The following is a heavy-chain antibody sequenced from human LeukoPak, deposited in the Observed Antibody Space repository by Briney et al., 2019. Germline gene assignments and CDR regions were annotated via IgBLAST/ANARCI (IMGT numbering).Heavy chain of an antibody. D-gene: IGHD3-10*01. CDR3: AKDSYYYGSGSYLGLDY. CDR2: IRYDGSNK. J-gene: IGHJ4*02. CDR1: GFTFSSYG. V-gene: IGHV3-30*02. Sequence: PGGSLRLSCAASGFTFSSYGMHWVRQAPGKGLEWVAFIRYDGSNKYYADSVKGRFTISRDNSKNTLYLQMNSLRAEDTAVYYCAKDSYYYGSGSYLGLDYWGQGTLVTVSS.